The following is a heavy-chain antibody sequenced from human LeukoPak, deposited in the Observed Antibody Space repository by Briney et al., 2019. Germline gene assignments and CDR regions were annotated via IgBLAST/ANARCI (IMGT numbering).Heavy chain of an antibody. V-gene: IGHV4-34*01. CDR3: ARGPRGLGMAGTFDY. J-gene: IGHJ4*02. CDR1: GESFSGYY. CDR2: INHSGST. D-gene: IGHD6-19*01. Sequence: SETLSLTCAVYGESFSGYYWSWIRQPPGKGLEWIGEINHSGSTNYNPSLKSRVTISVDTSKNQFSLKLNSVTAADTAVYYYARGPRGLGMAGTFDYWGQGTLVTVSS.